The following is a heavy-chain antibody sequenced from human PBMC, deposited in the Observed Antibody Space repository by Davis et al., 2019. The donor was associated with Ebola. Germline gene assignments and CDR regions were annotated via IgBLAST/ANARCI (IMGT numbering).Heavy chain of an antibody. V-gene: IGHV3-74*01. CDR3: ARGEWLSLG. J-gene: IGHJ4*02. CDR1: GFTFSAYW. CDR2: ISGDGYTT. D-gene: IGHD3-3*01. Sequence: GESLKISCAASGFTFSAYWMHWVRQAPGKGLIWLARISGDGYTTRYADSVKGRFTISRDNAKNTLYLQTNSLRVEDTAVYCARGEWLSLGWGQGTLVTVSS.